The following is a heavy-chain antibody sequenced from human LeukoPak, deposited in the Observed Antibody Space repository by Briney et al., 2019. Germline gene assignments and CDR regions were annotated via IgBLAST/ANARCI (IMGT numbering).Heavy chain of an antibody. CDR1: GFTFSNYW. V-gene: IGHV3-7*04. CDR3: ARGDWEPSDY. Sequence: GGSLRLSCAASGFTFSNYWMTWVRQAPGKGLEWVANIKRDGSARNYVDSVKGRFTISRDNAKNSLYLQMNTLRVEDTAVYYCARGDWEPSDYWGQGTLVTVSS. D-gene: IGHD1-14*01. J-gene: IGHJ4*02. CDR2: IKRDGSAR.